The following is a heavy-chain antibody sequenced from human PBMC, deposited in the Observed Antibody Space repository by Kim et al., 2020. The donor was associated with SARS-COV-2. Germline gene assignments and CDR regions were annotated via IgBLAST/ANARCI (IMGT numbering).Heavy chain of an antibody. CDR2: GST. Sequence: GSTSYAQRCQGRVTMTSDTSTTTVYMELTSLTSDDTAMYYCARDLEGLDYWGQGTLVTVSS. J-gene: IGHJ4*02. CDR3: ARDLEGLDY. V-gene: IGHV1-46*01. D-gene: IGHD3-3*01.